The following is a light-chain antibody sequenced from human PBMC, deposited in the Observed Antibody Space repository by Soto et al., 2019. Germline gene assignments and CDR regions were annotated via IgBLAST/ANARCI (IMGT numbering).Light chain of an antibody. Sequence: QAVLPQPRSVSGSPGQSVSISCTGTISDVGRYSYVSWYQQHPGKAPKLMIYDVSERPSGVPDRFSGSKSGNTASLTISGLQAEDEADYYCCSYAGTYTGVFGTGTKVTVL. CDR1: ISDVGRYSY. CDR3: CSYAGTYTGV. J-gene: IGLJ1*01. CDR2: DVS. V-gene: IGLV2-11*01.